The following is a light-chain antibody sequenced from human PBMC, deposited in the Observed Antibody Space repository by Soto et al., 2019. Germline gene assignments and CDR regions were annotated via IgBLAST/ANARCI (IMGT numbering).Light chain of an antibody. Sequence: EIVLTQSPGTLSLSPGERATLSCRASQSVSSNYLAWYQQKPGQAPRLLIYGASTLATGIPDRFSGSGSGTDFTLTISRLQPEDFAVYYCQQYGSSFFTFGPGTNVDIK. CDR2: GAS. J-gene: IGKJ3*01. CDR3: QQYGSSFFT. V-gene: IGKV3-20*01. CDR1: QSVSSNY.